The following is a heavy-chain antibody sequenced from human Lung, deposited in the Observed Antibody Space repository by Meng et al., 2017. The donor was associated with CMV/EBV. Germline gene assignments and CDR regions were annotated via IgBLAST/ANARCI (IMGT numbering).Heavy chain of an antibody. Sequence: GSLRLXXIVSGYSISSGYYWGWIRQPPGKGLEWIGSIHHSGSTYYNPSLKSRVTISLNTSKNQCSLKRSSMTAADTAVYYFARLDYPPGCFDPWGLGPLVTVSS. D-gene: IGHD4-11*01. V-gene: IGHV4-38-2*02. CDR2: IHHSGST. CDR3: ARLDYPPGCFDP. CDR1: GYSISSGYY. J-gene: IGHJ5*02.